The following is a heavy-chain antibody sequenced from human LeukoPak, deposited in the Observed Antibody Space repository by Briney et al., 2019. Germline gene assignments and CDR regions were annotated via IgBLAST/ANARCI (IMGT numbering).Heavy chain of an antibody. V-gene: IGHV3-21*01. D-gene: IGHD3-22*01. CDR3: ARDASVRPYYYDSSGYYGTSGAFDI. CDR2: ISSSSSYI. J-gene: IGHJ3*02. Sequence: GGSLRLSCAASGFTVSSYSMNWVRQAPGKGLEWVSSISSSSSYIYYADSVKGRFTISRDNAKNSLYLQMNSLRAEDTAVYYCARDASVRPYYYDSSGYYGTSGAFDIWGQGTMVTVSS. CDR1: GFTVSSYS.